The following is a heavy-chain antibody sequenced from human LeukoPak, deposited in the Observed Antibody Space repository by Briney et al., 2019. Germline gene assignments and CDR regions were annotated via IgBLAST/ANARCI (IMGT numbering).Heavy chain of an antibody. CDR3: ARGRLRQLPTD. CDR2: MNPNSGNT. J-gene: IGHJ4*02. CDR1: GYTFTSYD. V-gene: IGHV1-8*01. Sequence: ASVTVSCKASGYTFTSYDINWVRQAPGQGLEWMGWMNPNSGNTGYAQKFQGRVTMTRNTSISTAYMELSSLRSEDTAVYYCARGRLRQLPTDWGQGTLVTVSS. D-gene: IGHD2-2*01.